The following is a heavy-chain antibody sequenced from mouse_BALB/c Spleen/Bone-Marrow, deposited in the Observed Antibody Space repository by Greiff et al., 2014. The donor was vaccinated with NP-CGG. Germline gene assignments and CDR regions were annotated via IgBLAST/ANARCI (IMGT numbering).Heavy chain of an antibody. CDR2: IAPGSGST. J-gene: IGHJ1*01. D-gene: IGHD2-2*01. V-gene: IGHV1S41*01. Sequence: DLVKPGASVKLSCKASGYPFTNYWINWIKPRPGQGLEWIGRIAPGSGSTYYNEMFKGKTTLTVDTSSSTAYIQLSSLSSEDSDVYFCARERYGYDGWYFDVWGAGTTVTVSS. CDR3: ARERYGYDGWYFDV. CDR1: GYPFTNYW.